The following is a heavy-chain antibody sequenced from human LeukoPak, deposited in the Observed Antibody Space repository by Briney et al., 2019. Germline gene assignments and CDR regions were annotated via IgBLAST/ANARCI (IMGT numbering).Heavy chain of an antibody. CDR1: GFTFSSYW. CDR2: IKQDGSEK. Sequence: GGSLRLSCAASGFTFSSYWMSWVRQAPGKGLEWVANIKQDGSEKYYVDSVKGRFTISRDNAKNSLYLQMNSLRAEDTAVYYCAREPRYYYDSSGYYPIDYWGQGTLVTVSS. CDR3: AREPRYYYDSSGYYPIDY. D-gene: IGHD3-22*01. V-gene: IGHV3-7*01. J-gene: IGHJ4*02.